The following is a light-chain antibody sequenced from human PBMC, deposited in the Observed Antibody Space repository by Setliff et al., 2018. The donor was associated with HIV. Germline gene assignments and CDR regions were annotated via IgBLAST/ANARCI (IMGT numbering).Light chain of an antibody. CDR1: TGAVTSGHY. J-gene: IGLJ3*02. CDR2: DTN. CDR3: LLSYTDDRPV. V-gene: IGLV7-46*01. Sequence: QAVVTQEPSLTVSPGGTVTLTCGSSTGAVTSGHYPYWVQQKPGQAPKTLIYDTNNKHSWTPARFSGSLRGGKAALTLSGAQSEDEADYYCLLSYTDDRPVFGGGTKVTVL.